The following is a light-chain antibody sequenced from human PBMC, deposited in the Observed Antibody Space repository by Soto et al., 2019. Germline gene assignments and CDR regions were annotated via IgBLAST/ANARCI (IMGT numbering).Light chain of an antibody. CDR1: NSNIGTGYD. V-gene: IGLV1-40*01. CDR2: GNN. J-gene: IGLJ1*01. Sequence: QSVLTQPPSVSGAPGQRVTISCTGSNSNIGTGYDVHWYQQVPGTAPKLLIYGNNKRASGVPDRFSGFKSGTSASLAITGLQAEDEADYYCQSYDISLNGFYVFGTGTKV. CDR3: QSYDISLNGFYV.